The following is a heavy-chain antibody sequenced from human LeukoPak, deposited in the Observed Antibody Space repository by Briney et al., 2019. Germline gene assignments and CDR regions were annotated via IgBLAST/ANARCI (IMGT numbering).Heavy chain of an antibody. V-gene: IGHV4-39*01. J-gene: IGHJ4*02. CDR3: ARHGSGSYYESPNFDY. Sequence: SETLSLTCTVSGGSISSSSYYWGWIRQPPGKGLEWIGSIYYSGSTYYNPSLKSRVTISADTSKNQFSLKLSSVTAADTAVYYCARHGSGSYYESPNFDYWGQGTLVTVSS. D-gene: IGHD1-26*01. CDR1: GGSISSSSYY. CDR2: IYYSGST.